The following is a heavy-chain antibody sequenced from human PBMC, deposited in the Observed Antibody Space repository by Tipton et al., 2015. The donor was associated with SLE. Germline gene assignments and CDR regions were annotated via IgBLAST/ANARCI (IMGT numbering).Heavy chain of an antibody. V-gene: IGHV4-59*01. CDR2: IYYSGRT. CDR1: GGSISSYY. CDR3: ARARAGGFGEL. D-gene: IGHD3-10*01. Sequence: TLSLTCTVSGGSISSYYWSWIRQPPGKGLEWIGYIYYSGRTNYNPSLKSRVTISVDTSKNQFSLKLSSVTAADKAVYYCARARAGGFGELWGRGTLVTVSS. J-gene: IGHJ4*02.